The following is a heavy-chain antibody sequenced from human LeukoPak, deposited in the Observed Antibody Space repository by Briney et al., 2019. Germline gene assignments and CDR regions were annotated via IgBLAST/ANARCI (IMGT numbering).Heavy chain of an antibody. V-gene: IGHV4-39*07. Sequence: SETLSLTCTVSGGSISSGGYYWSWIRQPPGKGLEWIGEINHSGSTNYNPSLKSRVTISVDTSKNQFSLKLSSVTAADTAVYYCARGGAVAAAGTTHSPAFPLDYWGQGTLVTVSS. CDR3: ARGGAVAAAGTTHSPAFPLDY. CDR1: GGSISSGGYY. CDR2: INHSGST. J-gene: IGHJ4*02. D-gene: IGHD6-13*01.